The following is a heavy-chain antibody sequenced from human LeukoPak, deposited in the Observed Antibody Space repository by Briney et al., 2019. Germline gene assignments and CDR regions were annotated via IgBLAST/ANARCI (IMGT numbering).Heavy chain of an antibody. CDR3: ARGGLHQWSGWFDP. CDR1: GYTFTCYY. CDR2: INPNSGGT. Sequence: ASVKVSCKASGYTFTCYYMHWVRQAPGQGLEWMGWINPNSGGTNYAQKFQGRVTMTRDTSISTAYMELSRLRSDDTAVYYCARGGLHQWSGWFDPWGQGTLVTVSS. V-gene: IGHV1-2*02. J-gene: IGHJ5*02. D-gene: IGHD5-18*01.